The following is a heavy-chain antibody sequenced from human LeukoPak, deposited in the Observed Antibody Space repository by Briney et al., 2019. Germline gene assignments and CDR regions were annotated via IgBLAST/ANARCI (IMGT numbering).Heavy chain of an antibody. CDR3: LIGVGWQHDY. V-gene: IGHV4-59*02. CDR1: GDSVTRYF. D-gene: IGHD2-15*01. CDR2: IYKIGTT. Sequence: SETLSLTCTVFGDSVTRYFLNWVRQPPGKGLEWIGHIYKIGTTNYNPSLKSRLTISADTSKNQFSLRLRSVTAADTAVFYCLIGVGWQHDYWGQGALVTVSS. J-gene: IGHJ4*02.